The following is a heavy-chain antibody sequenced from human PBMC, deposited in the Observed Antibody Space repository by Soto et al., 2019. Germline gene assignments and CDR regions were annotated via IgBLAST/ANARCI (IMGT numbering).Heavy chain of an antibody. J-gene: IGHJ4*02. D-gene: IGHD3-10*01. CDR2: ISAYNGNT. CDR1: GSTFPSYG. V-gene: IGHV1-18*01. CDR3: ARDLSPGVADY. Sequence: ASVKVSCKASGSTFPSYGISWGRQAPGQGLEWMGWISAYNGNTKYAQKLQGRVTMTTDTSTSTAYMELRSLRSDDTAVYYCARDLSPGVADYWGQGTLVTVSS.